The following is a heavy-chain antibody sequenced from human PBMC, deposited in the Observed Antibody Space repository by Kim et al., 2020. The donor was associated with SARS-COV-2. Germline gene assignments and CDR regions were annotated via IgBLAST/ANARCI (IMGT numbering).Heavy chain of an antibody. Sequence: SETLSLTCTVSGYSISSGYYWGWIRQPPGKGLEWIGSIYHSGSTYYNPSLKSRVTISVDTSKNQFSLKLSSVTAADTAVYYCARESGAMIVVVMGWFDP. CDR3: ARESGAMIVVVMGWFDP. CDR2: IYHSGST. J-gene: IGHJ5*02. CDR1: GYSISSGYY. D-gene: IGHD3-22*01. V-gene: IGHV4-38-2*02.